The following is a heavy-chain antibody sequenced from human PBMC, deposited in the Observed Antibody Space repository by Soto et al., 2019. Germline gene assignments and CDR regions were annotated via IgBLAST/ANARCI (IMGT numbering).Heavy chain of an antibody. CDR2: IYHSGST. J-gene: IGHJ6*02. Sequence: QVQLQESGPGLVKPSGTLSLTCAVSGGSISSSNWWSWVRQPPGKGLEWIGEIYHSGSTNYNPSLKIRVTISVDKSKNQFSLNLSSLTAADTAVYYCAREYSNYDYGMDVWGQGTTVTVSS. D-gene: IGHD4-4*01. CDR1: GGSISSSNW. V-gene: IGHV4-4*02. CDR3: AREYSNYDYGMDV.